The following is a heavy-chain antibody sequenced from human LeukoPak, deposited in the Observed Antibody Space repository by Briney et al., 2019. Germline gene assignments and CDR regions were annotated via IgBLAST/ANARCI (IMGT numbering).Heavy chain of an antibody. Sequence: PSETLSPTCTVSGGSISSGGYYWSWIRQHPGKGLEWIGYIYYSGSTYYNPSLKSRVTISVDTSKNQFSLKLSSVTAADTAVYYCAGGLGELSRYFDYWGQGTLVTVSS. CDR1: GGSISSGGYY. V-gene: IGHV4-31*03. CDR2: IYYSGST. CDR3: AGGLGELSRYFDY. D-gene: IGHD3-10*01. J-gene: IGHJ4*02.